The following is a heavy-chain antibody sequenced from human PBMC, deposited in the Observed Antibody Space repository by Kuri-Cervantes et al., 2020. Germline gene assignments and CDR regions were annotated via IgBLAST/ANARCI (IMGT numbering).Heavy chain of an antibody. J-gene: IGHJ4*02. V-gene: IGHV3-30-3*01. Sequence: GESLKISCAASGFTFSSYAMSWVRQAPGKGLEWVAVISYDGSNKYYADSVKGRFTISRDNSKNTLYLQMNSLRAEDTAVYYCARGATVTTYYFDYWGQGTLVTVSS. D-gene: IGHD4-17*01. CDR1: GFTFSSYA. CDR3: ARGATVTTYYFDY. CDR2: ISYDGSNK.